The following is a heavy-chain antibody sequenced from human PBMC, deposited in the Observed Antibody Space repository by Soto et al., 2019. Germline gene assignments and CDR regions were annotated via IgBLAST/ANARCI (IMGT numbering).Heavy chain of an antibody. J-gene: IGHJ4*02. CDR3: AHRDGARFYFDY. CDR1: GFSITTNEVS. Sequence: QITLKESGPTVVKPTQTLTLTCSLSGFSITTNEVSVGWIRQPPGKALEWLALIYWDDDKRYSPSLKDRLTMAKXXSKNQVVLTMTNMDPGDTATYYCAHRDGARFYFDYWGQGTLVTVTS. CDR2: IYWDDDK. V-gene: IGHV2-5*02.